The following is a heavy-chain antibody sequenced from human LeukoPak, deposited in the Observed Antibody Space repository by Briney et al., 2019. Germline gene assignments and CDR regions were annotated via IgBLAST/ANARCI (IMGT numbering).Heavy chain of an antibody. CDR2: ISSSSSYI. Sequence: PGGSLRLSCAASGFTFSSYSMSWVRQAPGKGLEWVSSISSSSSYIYYADSVKGRFTISRDNAKNSLYLQMNSLRAEDTAVYYCAGSLWFGDSGWFDPWGQGTLVTVSS. D-gene: IGHD3-10*01. V-gene: IGHV3-21*01. CDR3: AGSLWFGDSGWFDP. J-gene: IGHJ5*02. CDR1: GFTFSSYS.